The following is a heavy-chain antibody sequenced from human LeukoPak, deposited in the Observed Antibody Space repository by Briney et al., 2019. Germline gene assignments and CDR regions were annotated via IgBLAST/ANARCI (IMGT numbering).Heavy chain of an antibody. Sequence: SETLSLTCTVSGGSISSYYWSWIRQPPGKGLEWIGYIYDSGSTNYNSSLKSRVTISVDTSKNQFSLKLSSVTAADTAVYYCARHVSRNEYGSGSYHFDYWGQGTLVTVSS. J-gene: IGHJ4*02. D-gene: IGHD3-10*01. CDR1: GGSISSYY. V-gene: IGHV4-59*08. CDR2: IYDSGST. CDR3: ARHVSRNEYGSGSYHFDY.